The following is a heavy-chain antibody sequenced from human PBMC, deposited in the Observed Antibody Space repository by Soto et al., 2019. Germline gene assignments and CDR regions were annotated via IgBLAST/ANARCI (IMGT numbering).Heavy chain of an antibody. CDR2: LSSSGTTI. CDR3: ARAEVDLVEVPAANVGFEY. J-gene: IGHJ4*02. D-gene: IGHD2-2*01. V-gene: IGHV3-11*01. Sequence: QVQLVESGGGLVKPGESLRLSCAASGFTFSDYYMIWIRQAPGKGLEWVGYLSSSGTTIYYADSVKDRFTISRDNAQKSLYFQMDSLRAEDTAVYYCARAEVDLVEVPAANVGFEYWGQGTLVTVSA. CDR1: GFTFSDYY.